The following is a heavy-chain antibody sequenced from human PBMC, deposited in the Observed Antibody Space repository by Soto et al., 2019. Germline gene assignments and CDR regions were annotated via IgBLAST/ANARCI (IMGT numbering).Heavy chain of an antibody. D-gene: IGHD4-4*01. CDR2: IYYSGST. J-gene: IGHJ4*02. CDR3: ASMTTVTTRFDY. Sequence: QVQLQESGPGLVKPSETLSLTCTVSGGSISSYYWSWIRQPPGKGLEWIGYIYYSGSTNYNPSLKSRVTISVDTSKNQFSLKLSSVTAADTAVYYCASMTTVTTRFDYSGQGTLVTVSS. V-gene: IGHV4-59*01. CDR1: GGSISSYY.